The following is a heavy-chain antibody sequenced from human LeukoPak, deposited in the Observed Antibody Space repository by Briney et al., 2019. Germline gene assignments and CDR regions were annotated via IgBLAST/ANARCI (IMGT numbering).Heavy chain of an antibody. V-gene: IGHV3-72*01. J-gene: IGHJ4*02. CDR1: GFTLSDHF. CDR3: TRERNSGSYFLCSFDY. CDR2: TRNKANAYST. D-gene: IGHD1-26*01. Sequence: GGSLRLSCAASGFTLSDHFMDSVRQAPGKGLEWVGRTRNKANAYSTEYAASVKGRFTVSRDDSQYSLYLQMNSLKTEDTAVYFCTRERNSGSYFLCSFDYWGQGNLVTVSS.